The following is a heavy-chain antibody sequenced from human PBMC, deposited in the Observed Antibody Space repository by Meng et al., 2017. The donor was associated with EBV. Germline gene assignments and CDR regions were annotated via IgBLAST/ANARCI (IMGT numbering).Heavy chain of an antibody. D-gene: IGHD3-10*01. Sequence: QGELVLVAAGVRKPGSWGKVSCKASGGPFRYYAISWVRQAPGQGLEWLGGFLPRLGAPNYAQKFHGRVKITADESTSTHYMDLSSLRSEDTAIYYCASESGRGYTPDYWGQGTLVTVSS. V-gene: IGHV1-69*01. J-gene: IGHJ4*02. CDR2: FLPRLGAP. CDR3: ASESGRGYTPDY. CDR1: GGPFRYYA.